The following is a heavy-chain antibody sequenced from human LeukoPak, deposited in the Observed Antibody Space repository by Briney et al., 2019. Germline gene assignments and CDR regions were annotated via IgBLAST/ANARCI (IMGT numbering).Heavy chain of an antibody. V-gene: IGHV3-21*01. J-gene: IGHJ4*02. Sequence: GGSLRLSCAASGFTFSSYSMNWVRQAPGKGLEWVSSISSSSSYIYYADSVKGRFTISRDNAKNSLYLQMNSLRAEDTAVYYCARDYGGNPGSFDSWGQGTLVTVSS. CDR2: ISSSSSYI. D-gene: IGHD4-23*01. CDR1: GFTFSSYS. CDR3: ARDYGGNPGSFDS.